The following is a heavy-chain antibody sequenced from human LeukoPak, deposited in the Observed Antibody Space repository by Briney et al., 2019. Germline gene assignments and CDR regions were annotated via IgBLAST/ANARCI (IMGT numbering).Heavy chain of an antibody. V-gene: IGHV1-18*01. CDR1: GDTFTSYG. D-gene: IGHD1-26*01. CDR3: ARGGASGPQGFDY. Sequence: ASVKVSCKASGDTFTSYGFTWVLQAPGQGLEWMGWISAYNGNTNYAQKLQGRITMTTDTSTTTVYMELRSLRSDDTAMYYCARGGASGPQGFDYWGQGTLVTVSS. J-gene: IGHJ4*02. CDR2: ISAYNGNT.